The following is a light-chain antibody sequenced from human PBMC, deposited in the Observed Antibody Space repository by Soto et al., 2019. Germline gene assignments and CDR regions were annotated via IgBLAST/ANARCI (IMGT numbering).Light chain of an antibody. V-gene: IGLV2-14*01. CDR2: EVS. J-gene: IGLJ3*02. CDR1: SSDVGSYNY. Sequence: QSALTQPASVSGSPGQSITISCTGTSSDVGSYNYVSWYQQHPGKAPKLMIYEVSNRPSGVSDRFSGSKSGNTASLTISGLQAEDEADYYCSSYAGNSTWVFGGGTQLTVL. CDR3: SSYAGNSTWV.